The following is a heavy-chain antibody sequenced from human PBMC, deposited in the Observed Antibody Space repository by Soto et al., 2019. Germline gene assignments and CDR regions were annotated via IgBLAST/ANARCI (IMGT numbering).Heavy chain of an antibody. D-gene: IGHD4-4*01. CDR1: GYTFTSYG. CDR2: ISAYNGNT. CDR3: ATTVLNYYYYYMDV. Sequence: ASVKVSCKASGYTFTSYGISWVRQAPGQGLEWMGWISAYNGNTNYAQKLQGRVTMTTDTSTSTAYMELRSLRSDDTAVYYCATTVLNYYYYYMDVWGKGTTVTVSS. V-gene: IGHV1-18*01. J-gene: IGHJ6*03.